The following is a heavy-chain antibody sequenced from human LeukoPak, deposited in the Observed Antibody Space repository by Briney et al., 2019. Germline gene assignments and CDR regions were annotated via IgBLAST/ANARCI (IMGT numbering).Heavy chain of an antibody. CDR1: GGSISRYY. J-gene: IGHJ4*02. CDR3: ARHASAQSSFDY. V-gene: IGHV4-59*08. Sequence: SETLSLTCTVSGGSISRYYWSWIRQPPGKGLEWIGYIFYSGSTNYNPSLRSRVTTSVDTSTDQFSLNLISVTASDTAIYYCARHASAQSSFDYWGQGTLVTVSS. CDR2: IFYSGST.